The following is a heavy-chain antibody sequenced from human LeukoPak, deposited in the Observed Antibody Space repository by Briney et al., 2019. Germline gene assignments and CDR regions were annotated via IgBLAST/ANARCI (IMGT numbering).Heavy chain of an antibody. D-gene: IGHD5-12*01. CDR2: INPHSGGT. CDR1: GYTFSDYY. J-gene: IGHJ3*02. Sequence: GASVKVSCKASGYTFSDYYLHWVRQAPGHGLEWMGWINPHSGGTHYAQKFRGRVTMTRDTSISTAYMELSSLRSDDTAVYFCAREIVATIGGAFDIWGQGTMVTVSS. CDR3: AREIVATIGGAFDI. V-gene: IGHV1-2*02.